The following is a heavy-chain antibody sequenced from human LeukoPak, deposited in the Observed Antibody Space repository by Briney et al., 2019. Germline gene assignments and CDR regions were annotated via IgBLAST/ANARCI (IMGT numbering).Heavy chain of an antibody. J-gene: IGHJ4*02. CDR3: ARAGSSGYFLDY. V-gene: IGHV4-59*01. CDR1: GGSISSYY. CDR2: IYSSGST. Sequence: SETLSLTCTVSGGSISSYYWSWIRQPPGKGLEWIGDIYSSGSTNYNPSLKSRVTISVDTSKNQVSLKLSSVTVADTAVYYYARAGSSGYFLDYWGQGTLVTVSS. D-gene: IGHD3-22*01.